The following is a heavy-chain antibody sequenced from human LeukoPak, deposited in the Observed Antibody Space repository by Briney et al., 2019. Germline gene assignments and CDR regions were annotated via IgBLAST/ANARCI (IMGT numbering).Heavy chain of an antibody. CDR3: TRVSRYSYGLDY. CDR1: GFTFSSYA. CDR2: ISGSGGST. V-gene: IGHV3-23*01. J-gene: IGHJ4*02. D-gene: IGHD5-18*01. Sequence: GGSLRLSCAASGFTFSSYAMSWVRQAPGKGLEWVSAISGSGGSTYYADSVKGRFTISRDNSKNTLYLQMNSLRAEDTAVYYCTRVSRYSYGLDYWGQGTLVTVSS.